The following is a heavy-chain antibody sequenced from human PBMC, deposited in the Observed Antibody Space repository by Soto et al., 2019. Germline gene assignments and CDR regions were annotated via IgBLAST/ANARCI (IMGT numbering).Heavy chain of an antibody. CDR2: ISSTTNYI. J-gene: IGHJ4*02. CDR1: GLNLTRYS. V-gene: IGHV3-21*06. Sequence: GAPRLSCAAAGLNLTRYSMNWVRQAPGKGLEWVSSISSTTNYIYYGDSMKGRFTISRDNAKNSLYLEMNSLRAEDTAVYYCARESEDLTSNFDYWGQGTLVTVSS. CDR3: ARESEDLTSNFDY.